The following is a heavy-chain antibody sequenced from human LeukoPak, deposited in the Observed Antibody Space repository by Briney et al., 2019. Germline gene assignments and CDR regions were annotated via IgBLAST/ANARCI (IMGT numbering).Heavy chain of an antibody. CDR2: INPNSGGT. V-gene: IGHV1-2*02. D-gene: IGHD6-19*01. CDR1: GYTFTGYY. J-gene: IGHJ6*03. Sequence: ASVKVSCKASGYTFTGYYMHWVRQAPGQGLEWMGWINPNSGGTNCAQKFQGRVTMTRDTSISTAYMELSRLRSDDTAVYYCASRGYSSGWYGHYYYYMDVWGKGTTVTISS. CDR3: ASRGYSSGWYGHYYYYMDV.